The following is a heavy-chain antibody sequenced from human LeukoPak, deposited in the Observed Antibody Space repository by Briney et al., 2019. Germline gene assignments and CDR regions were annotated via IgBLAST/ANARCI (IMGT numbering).Heavy chain of an antibody. CDR1: GGIFSSYA. Sequence: GASVKVSCKASGGIFSSYAISWVRQAPGQGLEWMGRITPIFGTANYAQKFQGRVTITTDESTSTAYMELSSLRSEDTAVYYCARRVAQGGFDYWGQGTLVTVSS. V-gene: IGHV1-69*05. D-gene: IGHD2-15*01. CDR3: ARRVAQGGFDY. CDR2: ITPIFGTA. J-gene: IGHJ4*02.